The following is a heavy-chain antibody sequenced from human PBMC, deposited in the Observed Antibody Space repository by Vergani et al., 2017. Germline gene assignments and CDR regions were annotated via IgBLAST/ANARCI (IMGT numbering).Heavy chain of an antibody. D-gene: IGHD2-2*01. CDR3: ARVGTSSNRDYFDY. CDR1: GYTFTDYF. CDR2: INPNSGGT. V-gene: IGHV1-2*02. J-gene: IGHJ4*02. Sequence: QVQLVQSGAEVKKPGASVKVSCKASGYTFTDYFMHWVRQAPGQGLEWMGWINPNSGGTNYAQKFRGRVTMTRDTSISTAYMELSNLRSDGTAVYYCARVGTSSNRDYFDYWGQGTLVTVSS.